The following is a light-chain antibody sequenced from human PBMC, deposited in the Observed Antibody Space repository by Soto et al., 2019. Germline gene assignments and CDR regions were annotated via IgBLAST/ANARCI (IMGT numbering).Light chain of an antibody. Sequence: IVMTQSPAILSMSPGERATLSCRASQSISTKVAWYQQNPGQAPRLLIYGASTRATGVPARFSGRGSGKEFTLSISSLQSEHFAVCYCQQYNSWPLTFGGGTKVEIQ. V-gene: IGKV3-15*01. J-gene: IGKJ4*01. CDR2: GAS. CDR1: QSISTK. CDR3: QQYNSWPLT.